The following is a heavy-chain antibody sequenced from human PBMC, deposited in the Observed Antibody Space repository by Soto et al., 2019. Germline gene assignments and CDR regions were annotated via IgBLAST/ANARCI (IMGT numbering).Heavy chain of an antibody. J-gene: IGHJ5*02. CDR1: GRAISSGGYY. Sequence: QVQLQESGPGLVKPSQTLSLTCTVSGRAISSGGYYWSWIRQHPGKGLEWIGYIYYSGNSGSTFYNPSLNSRAFISVDTCKNQFSLSLTSMTVADSAIYYCARHAHCTGNSCSPSIDRWGRGTLVTVSS. CDR2: IYYSGNSGST. CDR3: ARHAHCTGNSCSPSIDR. V-gene: IGHV4-31*03. D-gene: IGHD2-15*01.